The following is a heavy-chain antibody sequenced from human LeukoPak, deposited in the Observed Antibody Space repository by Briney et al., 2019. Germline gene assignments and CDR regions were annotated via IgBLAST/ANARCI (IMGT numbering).Heavy chain of an antibody. J-gene: IGHJ4*02. CDR3: AKLGCSSTRCYINY. D-gene: IGHD2-2*01. CDR2: ISYDGSNK. CDR1: GFTFSSYG. V-gene: IGHV3-30*18. Sequence: GRSLRLSCAASGFTFSSYGMHWVRQAPGKGLEWVAVISYDGSNKYYADSVKGRFTVSRDNSKNTLYLQMNSLRAEDTAVYYCAKLGCSSTRCYINYWGQGTLVTVSS.